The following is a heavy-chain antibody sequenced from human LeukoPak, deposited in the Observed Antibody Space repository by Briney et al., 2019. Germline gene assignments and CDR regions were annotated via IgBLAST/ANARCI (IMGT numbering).Heavy chain of an antibody. Sequence: SETLSLTCTVSGGSISSYYWSWIRQHPGKGLEWIGYIYYSGSTYYNPSLKSRVTISVDTSKNQFSLKLSSVTAADTAVYYCARVGAASRYYGMDVWGQGTTVTVSS. CDR1: GGSISSYY. CDR3: ARVGAASRYYGMDV. V-gene: IGHV4-59*06. J-gene: IGHJ6*02. D-gene: IGHD1-26*01. CDR2: IYYSGST.